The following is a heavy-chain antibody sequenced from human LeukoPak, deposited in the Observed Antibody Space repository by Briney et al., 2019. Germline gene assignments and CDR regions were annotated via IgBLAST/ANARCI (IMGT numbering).Heavy chain of an antibody. D-gene: IGHD3-10*01. CDR1: GGSISSHY. CDR3: ARQHGWFGDNEYYFDY. Sequence: SETLSLTCTVSGGSISSHYWSWIRQPPGEGLEWIGYIYTSGSTNYNPSLKSRVTISVDTSKNQFSLKLSSVTAADTAVYYCARQHGWFGDNEYYFDYWGQGTLVTVSS. CDR2: IYTSGST. V-gene: IGHV4-4*09. J-gene: IGHJ4*02.